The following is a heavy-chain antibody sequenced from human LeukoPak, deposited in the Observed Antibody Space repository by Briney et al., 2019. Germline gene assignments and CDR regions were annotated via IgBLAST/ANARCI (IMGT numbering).Heavy chain of an antibody. D-gene: IGHD1-26*01. J-gene: IGHJ4*02. CDR3: ARDFGGSYGY. CDR2: IYSGGCT. Sequence: GGSLRLSCAASGFTVSSNYMSWVRQAPGKGMEWVSVIYSGGCTYYADSVKGRFTISRDNSKNTLYLQMNSLRAEDTAVYHCARDFGGSYGYWGQGTLVTVSS. V-gene: IGHV3-66*01. CDR1: GFTVSSNY.